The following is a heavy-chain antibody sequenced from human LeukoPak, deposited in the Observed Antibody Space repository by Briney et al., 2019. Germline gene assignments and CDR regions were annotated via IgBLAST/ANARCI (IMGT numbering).Heavy chain of an antibody. CDR1: GFSVRSNY. CDR3: ARDRYCSGGSCYGDAFAV. Sequence: GGSLRLSCAASGFSVRSNYMSWVRQSPRKGLEWVSIMYSGGSTDYADSVKGRFIISRDHSKNTLYLQMNSLRAEDTAVYYCARDRYCSGGSCYGDAFAVWGQGTTVTVSS. V-gene: IGHV3-53*01. D-gene: IGHD2-15*01. CDR2: MYSGGST. J-gene: IGHJ3*01.